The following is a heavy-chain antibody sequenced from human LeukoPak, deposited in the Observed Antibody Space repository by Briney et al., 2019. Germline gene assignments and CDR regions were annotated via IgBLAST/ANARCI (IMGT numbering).Heavy chain of an antibody. CDR3: ARAQGPIFGVVPALDY. CDR2: ISSSSSYI. D-gene: IGHD3-3*01. CDR1: GFTFSSYS. Sequence: GGSLRLSCAASGFTFSSYSMNWVRQAPGKGLEWVSSISSSSSYIYYADSVKGRFTISRDNAKNSLYLQMNSLRAEDTAVYYCARAQGPIFGVVPALDYWGQGTLVTVSS. J-gene: IGHJ4*02. V-gene: IGHV3-21*01.